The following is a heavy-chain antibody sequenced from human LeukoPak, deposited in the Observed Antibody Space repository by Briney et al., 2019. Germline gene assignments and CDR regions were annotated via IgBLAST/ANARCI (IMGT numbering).Heavy chain of an antibody. J-gene: IGHJ3*02. V-gene: IGHV5-51*01. CDR1: GYSFTSYW. CDR2: IYPGDSDT. D-gene: IGHD4-17*01. Sequence: GESLKISCKGSGYSFTSYWIGWVRQMPGKGLEWMGIIYPGDSDTRYSPPFQGQVTISADKSISTAYLQWSSLKASDTAMYYCARQATVTIDAFDIWGQGTMVTVSS. CDR3: ARQATVTIDAFDI.